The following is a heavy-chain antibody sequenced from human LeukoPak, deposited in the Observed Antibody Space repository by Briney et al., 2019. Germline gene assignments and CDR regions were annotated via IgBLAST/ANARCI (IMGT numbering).Heavy chain of an antibody. CDR3: ARDGSGSAPIGGWFDL. J-gene: IGHJ5*02. CDR2: IYTSGST. V-gene: IGHV4-4*07. D-gene: IGHD1-26*01. Sequence: SETLSLTCTVAAGSISSYYWSWIRQPAGKGLEWIGRIYTSGSTNYNPSLKSRVTMSVDTSKNQFSLKLSSVTAADAAVYYCARDGSGSAPIGGWFDLWGRGTLVTVSS. CDR1: AGSISSYY.